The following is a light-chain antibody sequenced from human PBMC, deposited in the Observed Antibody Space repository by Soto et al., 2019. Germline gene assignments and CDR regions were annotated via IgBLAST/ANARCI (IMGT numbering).Light chain of an antibody. CDR1: ITNIGAGYD. CDR2: GNN. J-gene: IGLJ1*01. V-gene: IGLV1-40*01. CDR3: QSYDRSLSPYV. Sequence: QSVLTQPPSVSGAPGQRVTISCNGSITNIGAGYDVHWYQQLPGTAPKLLIYGNNNRPSGVPDRFSGSKSGTSASLAITGLQAEDEADYYCQSYDRSLSPYVFGTGTKVTVL.